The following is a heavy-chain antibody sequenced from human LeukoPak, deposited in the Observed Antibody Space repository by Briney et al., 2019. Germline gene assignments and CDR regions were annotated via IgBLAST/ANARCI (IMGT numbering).Heavy chain of an antibody. CDR1: GGSISSYY. CDR2: IYYSGST. D-gene: IGHD6-13*01. Sequence: SETLSLTCTVSGGSISSYYWSRIRQPPGKGLEWIGYIYYSGSTNYNPSLKSRVTISVDTSKNQFSLKLSSVTAADTAVYYCARQGWAPLKQLVPGPVDYWGQGTLVTVSS. CDR3: ARQGWAPLKQLVPGPVDY. J-gene: IGHJ4*02. V-gene: IGHV4-59*08.